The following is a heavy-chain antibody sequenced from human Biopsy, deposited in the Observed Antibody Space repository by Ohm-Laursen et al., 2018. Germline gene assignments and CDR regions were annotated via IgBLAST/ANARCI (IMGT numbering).Heavy chain of an antibody. CDR2: INPNNDNT. V-gene: IGHV1-46*01. D-gene: IGHD3-22*01. J-gene: IGHJ4*02. CDR1: GYTFTSYY. Sequence: ASVKVSCKASGYTFTSYYLHWERQAPGQGLEWMGRINPNNDNTAYAQKFQGRITMTKDTSTSTVYMDLSSLTFDDSAVYYCARGPRGLVVITTTALYFGYWGQGNLVTVSS. CDR3: ARGPRGLVVITTTALYFGY.